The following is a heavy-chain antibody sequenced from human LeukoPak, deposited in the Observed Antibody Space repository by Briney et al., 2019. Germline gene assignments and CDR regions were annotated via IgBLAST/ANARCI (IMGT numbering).Heavy chain of an antibody. CDR1: GGSISSYY. J-gene: IGHJ4*02. CDR2: IYYSGST. V-gene: IGHV4-59*08. Sequence: SETLSLTCTVSGGSISSYYWSWIRQPPGKGLEWIGYIYYSGSTNYNPSLKSRVTISVDTSKNQFSLKLSSVTAADTAVYYCARLFYGSGYYYFDYWGQGTLATVSS. CDR3: ARLFYGSGYYYFDY. D-gene: IGHD6-19*01.